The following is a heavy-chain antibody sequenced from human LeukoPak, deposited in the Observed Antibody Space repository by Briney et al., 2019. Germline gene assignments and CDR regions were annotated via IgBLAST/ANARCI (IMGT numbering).Heavy chain of an antibody. Sequence: VAAVKVSRKASGYTFTSYGISWVRQAPGQGLEWMGWISAYNGNTNYAQKLQGRVTMTTDTSTSTAYMELRSLRSDDTAVYYCARGYYDYVWGSSDYWGQGTLVTVSS. V-gene: IGHV1-18*01. CDR2: ISAYNGNT. CDR3: ARGYYDYVWGSSDY. CDR1: GYTFTSYG. J-gene: IGHJ4*02. D-gene: IGHD3-16*01.